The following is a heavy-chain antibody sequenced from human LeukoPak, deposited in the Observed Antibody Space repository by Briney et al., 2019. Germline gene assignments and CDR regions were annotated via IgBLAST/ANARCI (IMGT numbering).Heavy chain of an antibody. CDR2: IYYSGST. J-gene: IGHJ4*02. CDR3: AKEEGVVAARRAFDY. D-gene: IGHD6-6*01. V-gene: IGHV4-39*02. Sequence: SETLSLTCTVSGGSISSSSYYWGWIRQPPGKGLEWIGSIYYSGSTYYNPSLKSRVTISVDTSKNQFSLKLSSVTAADTAVYYCAKEEGVVAARRAFDYWGQGTLVTVSS. CDR1: GGSISSSSYY.